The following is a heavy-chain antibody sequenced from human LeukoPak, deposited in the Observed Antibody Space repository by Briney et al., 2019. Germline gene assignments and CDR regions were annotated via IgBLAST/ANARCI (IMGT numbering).Heavy chain of an antibody. CDR3: ATTGDDYRFPNYFDY. D-gene: IGHD4-4*01. Sequence: GGSLRLSCAASGFTFSSYGMHWVRQAPGKGLEWVAVISYDGSNKYYADSVKGRFTISRDNSKNTLYLQMNSLRAEDTAVYYCATTGDDYRFPNYFDYWGQGTLVTVSS. V-gene: IGHV3-30*03. CDR2: ISYDGSNK. CDR1: GFTFSSYG. J-gene: IGHJ4*02.